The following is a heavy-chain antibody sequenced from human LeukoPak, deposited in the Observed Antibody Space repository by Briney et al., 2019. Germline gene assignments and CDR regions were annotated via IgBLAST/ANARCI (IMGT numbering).Heavy chain of an antibody. Sequence: GGSLRLSCAASGFTFETYAMHWVRQAPGKGLEWVSGISWNNGGIDYADSVKGRFTISRDNAKNSLYLQMNSLKPEDMALYYCAKALRSGSYGRDAFDKWGQGTMVTVSS. CDR2: ISWNNGGI. V-gene: IGHV3-9*03. CDR1: GFTFETYA. J-gene: IGHJ3*02. D-gene: IGHD1-26*01. CDR3: AKALRSGSYGRDAFDK.